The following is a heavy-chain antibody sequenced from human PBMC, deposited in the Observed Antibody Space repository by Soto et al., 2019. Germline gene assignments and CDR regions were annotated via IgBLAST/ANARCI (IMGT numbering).Heavy chain of an antibody. Sequence: PSETLSLTCTVSGGSVRSGSYYWSWIRQPPGKGLEWIGYIYYSGDTYYTPSFKTRATISLDTSKNQFTLRLTSVTAADTAVYFCARYEYDSSGHYDEHWGQGTLVTVSS. D-gene: IGHD3-22*01. J-gene: IGHJ4*02. CDR3: ARYEYDSSGHYDEH. CDR2: IYYSGDT. V-gene: IGHV4-61*01. CDR1: GGSVRSGSYY.